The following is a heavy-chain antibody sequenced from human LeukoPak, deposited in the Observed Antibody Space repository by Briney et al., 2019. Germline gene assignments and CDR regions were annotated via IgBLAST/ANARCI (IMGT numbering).Heavy chain of an antibody. D-gene: IGHD6-6*01. Sequence: SETLSLTCTVSGGSISSYYWSWIRQPPGKGLEWIGEINHSGSTNYNPSLKSRVTISVQTSKNQSSLKLSPVTAADTAVYYCATRRGAIRGYSSSPGRPNYYYYMDVWGKGTTVTVSS. CDR2: INHSGST. CDR3: ATRRGAIRGYSSSPGRPNYYYYMDV. CDR1: GGSISSYY. J-gene: IGHJ6*03. V-gene: IGHV4-34*01.